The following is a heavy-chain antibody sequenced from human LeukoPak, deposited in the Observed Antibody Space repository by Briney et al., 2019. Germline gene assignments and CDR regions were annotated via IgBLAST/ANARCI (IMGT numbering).Heavy chain of an antibody. Sequence: ASVRVSCKASGYILTDSYLHWVRQAPGQGREWMGWINPNSGGTNYAQKYQTRVTMTRETSISMVYMELSRLTSDDTAVYYCARHGSGLDSWGQGTLITVSS. CDR1: GYILTDSY. J-gene: IGHJ4*02. CDR3: ARHGSGLDS. CDR2: INPNSGGT. D-gene: IGHD6-25*01. V-gene: IGHV1-2*02.